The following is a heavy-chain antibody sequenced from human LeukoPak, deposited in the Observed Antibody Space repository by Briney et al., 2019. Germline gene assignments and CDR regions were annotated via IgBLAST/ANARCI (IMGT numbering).Heavy chain of an antibody. D-gene: IGHD2-15*01. CDR1: GNTFTSYG. V-gene: IGHV1-18*03. J-gene: IGHJ4*02. Sequence: ASVKVSCKASGNTFTSYGISWVRQAPGQGLEWIGWINTYNGHTNFAQKLQGRVTMTTDTTTSTTYMELRSLRSDDMAVYYCARDVGGGGSFDYWGQGTLVTVSS. CDR2: INTYNGHT. CDR3: ARDVGGGGSFDY.